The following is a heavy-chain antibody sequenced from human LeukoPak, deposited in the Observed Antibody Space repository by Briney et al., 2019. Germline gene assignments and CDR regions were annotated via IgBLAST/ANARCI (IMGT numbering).Heavy chain of an antibody. CDR3: AKGTSSWHEFDY. Sequence: GGSLRLSCAASGFTFDDYAMHWVRQAPGKGLEWVSLITWDAGSTYYADSVKGRFIISRDNRKNSLYLQMNSLRAEDTALYYCAKGTSSWHEFDYWGQGTLVTVSS. CDR1: GFTFDDYA. CDR2: ITWDAGST. J-gene: IGHJ4*02. V-gene: IGHV3-43D*03. D-gene: IGHD6-13*01.